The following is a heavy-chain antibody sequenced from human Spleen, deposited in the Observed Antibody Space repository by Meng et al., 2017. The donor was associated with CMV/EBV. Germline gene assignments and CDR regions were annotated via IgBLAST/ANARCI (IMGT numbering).Heavy chain of an antibody. CDR1: GFTFSSYG. CDR2: IRYDGSNK. CDR3: AKASAEMVYATHYFDY. Sequence: GFTFSSYGMHWVRQAPGKGLEWVAFIRYDGSNKYYADSVKGRFTISRDNSKNTLYLQMNSLRAEDTAVYYCAKASAEMVYATHYFDYWGQGTLVTVSS. V-gene: IGHV3-30*02. D-gene: IGHD2-8*01. J-gene: IGHJ4*02.